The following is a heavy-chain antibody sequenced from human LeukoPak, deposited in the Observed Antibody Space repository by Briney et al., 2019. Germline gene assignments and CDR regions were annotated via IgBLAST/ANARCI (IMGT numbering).Heavy chain of an antibody. Sequence: GASVKVSCKVSGGTFSSYPISWVRQAPGQRLEWTGWISVHNDNTDYAQKLQGRLTMTPDTSTSTAYMELSSVRSEDTAVYYCARERGVAAAGTLLHWGQGTLVTVSS. CDR1: GGTFSSYP. CDR2: ISVHNDNT. D-gene: IGHD6-13*01. CDR3: ARERGVAAAGTLLH. V-gene: IGHV1-18*01. J-gene: IGHJ4*02.